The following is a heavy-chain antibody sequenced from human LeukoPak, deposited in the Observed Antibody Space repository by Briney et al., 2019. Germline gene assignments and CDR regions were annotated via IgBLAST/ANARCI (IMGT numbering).Heavy chain of an antibody. Sequence: GGFLRLSCAASGFTFSSYSMNWGRQARGKGLEWVSSISSSSSYIYYADPVKGRLTISRDNAKNSLYLQMNSLRAEDTAVYYCARDRYYGDHTQVDYWVQGALATVPS. D-gene: IGHD4-17*01. CDR1: GFTFSSYS. J-gene: IGHJ4*02. CDR2: ISSSSSYI. V-gene: IGHV3-21*01. CDR3: ARDRYYGDHTQVDY.